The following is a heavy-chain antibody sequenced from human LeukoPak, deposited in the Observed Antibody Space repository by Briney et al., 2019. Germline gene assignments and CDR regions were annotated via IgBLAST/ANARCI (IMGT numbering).Heavy chain of an antibody. CDR2: INRGGYS. CDR1: GGSFNSYY. Sequence: PSETLSLTCAVYGGSFNSYYWSWIRQPPGKGLEWIGEINRGGYSNYNPSLKSRVTLSVDTSRNQLSLKLTSVTAADTAVYYCARVAGGFYNDSSGFSYAFDIWGQGTMVTVSS. J-gene: IGHJ3*02. V-gene: IGHV4-34*01. CDR3: ARVAGGFYNDSSGFSYAFDI. D-gene: IGHD3-22*01.